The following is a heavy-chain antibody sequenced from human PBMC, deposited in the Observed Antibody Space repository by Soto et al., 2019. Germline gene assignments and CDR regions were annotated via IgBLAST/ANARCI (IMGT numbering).Heavy chain of an antibody. V-gene: IGHV3-23*01. CDR1: GFTFSSYA. CDR3: ANPHYMAG. CDR2: ISGSGGST. D-gene: IGHD3-10*01. J-gene: IGHJ4*02. Sequence: EVQLLESGGGLVQPGGSLRLSCAASGFTFSSYAMSWVRQAPGKGLEWVSAISGSGGSTYYADSVKGRFTISRDHSKNSLYLQMNSLGAEDTAVYYCANPHYMAGWGQGTLVTVSS.